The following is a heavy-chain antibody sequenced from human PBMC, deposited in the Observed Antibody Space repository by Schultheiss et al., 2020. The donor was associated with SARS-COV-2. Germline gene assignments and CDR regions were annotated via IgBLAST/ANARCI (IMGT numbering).Heavy chain of an antibody. CDR1: GGSFSGYY. CDR3: ASYAYYDFWSGDGDAFDI. Sequence: SETLSLTCAVYGGSFSGYYWSWIRQPPGKGLEWIGYIYYSGSTNYNPSLKSRVTISVDTSKNQFSLKLSSVTAADTAVYYCASYAYYDFWSGDGDAFDIWGQGTMVTVSS. V-gene: IGHV4-34*01. CDR2: IYYSGST. D-gene: IGHD3-3*01. J-gene: IGHJ3*02.